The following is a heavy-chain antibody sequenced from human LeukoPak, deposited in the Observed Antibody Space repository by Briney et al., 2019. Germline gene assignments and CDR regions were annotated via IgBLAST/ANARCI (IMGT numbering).Heavy chain of an antibody. CDR2: IKSKTDGGTT. J-gene: IGHJ6*03. D-gene: IGHD3-16*02. V-gene: IGHV3-15*01. Sequence: PGGSLRLSCAASGFTLSNAWMSWVRQAPGKGLEWVGRIKSKTDGGTTDHAAPVKGMLTITRDDSKNTPYLQMTSLKTEDTAVYYCTTDRIPYDYVWGSYRYPGYYYYYYMDVWGKGTTFTISS. CDR3: TTDRIPYDYVWGSYRYPGYYYYYYMDV. CDR1: GFTLSNAW.